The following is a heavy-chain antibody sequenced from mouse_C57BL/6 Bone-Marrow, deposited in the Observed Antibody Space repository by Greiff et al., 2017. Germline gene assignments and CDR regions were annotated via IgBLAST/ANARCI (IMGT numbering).Heavy chain of an antibody. D-gene: IGHD2-4*01. CDR1: GFTFSSYG. CDR2: ISSGGSYP. J-gene: IGHJ3*01. Sequence: EVKVVESGGDLVKPGGSLKLSCAASGFTFSSYGMSWVRQTPDKRLEWVATISSGGSYPYYPDSVKGRFTISRDNAKYTLYLQMSSLKSEDTAVYYCASLIYLDYDEGFAYWGQGTLVTVSA. CDR3: ASLIYLDYDEGFAY. V-gene: IGHV5-6*01.